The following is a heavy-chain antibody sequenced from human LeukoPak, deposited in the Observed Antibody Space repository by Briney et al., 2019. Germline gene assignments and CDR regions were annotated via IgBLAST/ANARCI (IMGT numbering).Heavy chain of an antibody. V-gene: IGHV3-13*04. D-gene: IGHD3-22*01. CDR2: IGTAGDT. CDR1: GFTFSSYD. CDR3: ARWAYYDSSGPIYWYFDL. J-gene: IGHJ2*01. Sequence: GGSLRLSCAASGFTFSSYDVHWVRQATGKGLEWVSAIGTAGDTYYPGSVKGRFTISRENAKNSLYLQMNSLRAGDTAVYYCARWAYYDSSGPIYWYFDLWGRGTLVTVSS.